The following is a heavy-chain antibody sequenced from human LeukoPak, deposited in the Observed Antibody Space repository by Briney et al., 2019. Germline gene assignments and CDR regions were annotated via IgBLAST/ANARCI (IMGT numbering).Heavy chain of an antibody. CDR1: GFTLSSYG. V-gene: IGHV3-30*18. CDR3: AKDLHSAGDNDY. J-gene: IGHJ4*02. CDR2: ISYEGSNK. D-gene: IGHD7-27*01. Sequence: GRSLRLSCAASGFTLSSYGMHWVRQAPGKGLEWVAAISYEGSNKYYADSVKGRFTISRDHYKNTLYLQMNSLTAEDTAVYYCAKDLHSAGDNDYWGQGTLVTVSS.